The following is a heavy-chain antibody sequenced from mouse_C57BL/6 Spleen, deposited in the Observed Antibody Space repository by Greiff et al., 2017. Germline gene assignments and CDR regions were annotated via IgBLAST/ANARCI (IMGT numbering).Heavy chain of an antibody. D-gene: IGHD3-1*01. V-gene: IGHV1-15*01. CDR3: TRLGGALHY. J-gene: IGHJ2*01. CDR2: IDPETGGT. Sequence: SGAELVRPGASVTLSCKASGYTFTDYEMHWVKQTPVHGLEWIGAIDPETGGTAYNQKFKGKAILTADKSSSTAYMELRSLTSEDSAVYYCTRLGGALHYWGQGTTLTVSS. CDR1: GYTFTDYE.